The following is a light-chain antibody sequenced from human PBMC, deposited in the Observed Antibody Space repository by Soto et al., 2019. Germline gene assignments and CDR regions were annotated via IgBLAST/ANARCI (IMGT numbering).Light chain of an antibody. Sequence: QSALTQPPSVSGSPGQSVTISCTGTSSDVGSYNRVSWYQQPPGTTPKLMIYEVSKRPSGVPDRFSGSKSGNTASLTISGLQAEDEADYYCTSYTTSSPVVFGGGTKVTVL. CDR3: TSYTTSSPVV. J-gene: IGLJ2*01. CDR1: SSDVGSYNR. V-gene: IGLV2-18*02. CDR2: EVS.